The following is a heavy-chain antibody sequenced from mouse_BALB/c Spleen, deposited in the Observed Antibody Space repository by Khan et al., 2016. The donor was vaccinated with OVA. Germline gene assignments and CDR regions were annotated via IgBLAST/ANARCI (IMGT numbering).Heavy chain of an antibody. CDR1: GDSITSGY. CDR3: ARTARIKY. CDR2: ILYSGST. V-gene: IGHV3-8*02. Sequence: EVQLQESGPSLVKPSQTLSLTCSVTGDSITSGYWCWIRKFPGNKLEYMGYILYSGSTNYNPSLKSRISITRDTSKNQFFLQLNSVTTEDTATYYCARTARIKYWGQGTTLTVSS. D-gene: IGHD1-2*01. J-gene: IGHJ2*01.